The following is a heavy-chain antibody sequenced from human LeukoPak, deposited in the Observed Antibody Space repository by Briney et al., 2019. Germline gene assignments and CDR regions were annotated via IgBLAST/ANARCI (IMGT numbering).Heavy chain of an antibody. CDR2: FDPEDGET. V-gene: IGHV1-24*01. Sequence: ASVKVSCKVSGYTLTELSMHWVRQAPGKGLEWMGGFDPEDGETIYAQKFQGRVTMTEDTSTDTAYMELSSLRSEDTAGYYCATVGADYGDYVGFDYWGQGTLVTVSS. J-gene: IGHJ4*02. CDR1: GYTLTELS. D-gene: IGHD4-17*01. CDR3: ATVGADYGDYVGFDY.